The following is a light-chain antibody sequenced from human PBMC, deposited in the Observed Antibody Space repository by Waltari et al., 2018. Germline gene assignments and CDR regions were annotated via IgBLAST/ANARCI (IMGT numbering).Light chain of an antibody. J-gene: IGLJ1*01. CDR2: EVN. CDR1: SSDVGGYDY. CDR3: SSYTSSNNCV. Sequence: QSALTQPPSASGSPGQSVTISCTGTSSDVGGYDYVSWYQQHPGKAPKLIIYEVNKRPSGVPGRFSGSKSGNAASLTVSGLQAEDEADYYCSSYTSSNNCVFGTGTKVTVL. V-gene: IGLV2-8*01.